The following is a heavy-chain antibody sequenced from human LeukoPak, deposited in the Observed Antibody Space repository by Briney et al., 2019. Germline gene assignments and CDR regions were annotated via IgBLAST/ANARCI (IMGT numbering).Heavy chain of an antibody. D-gene: IGHD6-19*01. CDR2: ISYDGSNK. CDR3: AREDLQWLVAPPDY. Sequence: PGGSLRLSCVASGFTFSSCAIHWVRQAPGKGLEWVAVISYDGSNKYYADSVKGRFTISRDNAKNSLYLQMNSLRAEDTAVYYCAREDLQWLVAPPDYWGQGTLVTVSS. J-gene: IGHJ4*02. CDR1: GFTFSSCA. V-gene: IGHV3-30*04.